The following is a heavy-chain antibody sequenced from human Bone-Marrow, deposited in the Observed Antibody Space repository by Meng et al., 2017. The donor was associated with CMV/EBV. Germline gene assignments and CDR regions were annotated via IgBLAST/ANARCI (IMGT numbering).Heavy chain of an antibody. CDR2: INPNSGGT. V-gene: IGHV1-2*02. J-gene: IGHJ4*02. CDR3: ARDLDYGDYASDY. D-gene: IGHD4-17*01. CDR1: VYTFTGYY. Sequence: HVARVDAGAEVKRPWTSVKVAFTASVYTFTGYYMHWVRQAPGQGLEWMGWINPNSGGTNYAQKFQGRVTMTRDTSISTAYMELSRLRSDDTAVYYCARDLDYGDYASDYWGQGTLVTVSS.